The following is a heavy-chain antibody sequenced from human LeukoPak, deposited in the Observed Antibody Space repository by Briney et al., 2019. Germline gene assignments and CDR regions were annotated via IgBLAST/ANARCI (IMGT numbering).Heavy chain of an antibody. CDR2: IYDSGST. CDR1: DGSISSYY. V-gene: IGHV4-59*08. J-gene: IGHJ4*02. Sequence: SETPPLTCTVSDGSISSYYWSWIREPPGKGLEWVGDIYDSGSTNYNPSLKSRVTISVDTSKNQFSLKLSSVTAADTAVYYCARLLSMVRGVIPSYYFDYWGQGTLVTVSS. D-gene: IGHD3-10*01. CDR3: ARLLSMVRGVIPSYYFDY.